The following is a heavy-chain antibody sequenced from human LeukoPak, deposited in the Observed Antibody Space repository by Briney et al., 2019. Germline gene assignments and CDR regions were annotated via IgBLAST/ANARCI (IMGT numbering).Heavy chain of an antibody. V-gene: IGHV3-30*18. CDR1: GLTFSSYG. CDR2: ISYDGSNK. Sequence: GGSLRLSCAASGLTFSSYGMHWVRQAPGKGLEWVAVISYDGSNKYYADSVKGRFTISRDNSKNTLYLQMNSLRAEDTAVYYCAKGGGRFGDLLSSIDYWGQGTLVTVSS. J-gene: IGHJ4*02. D-gene: IGHD3-10*01. CDR3: AKGGGRFGDLLSSIDY.